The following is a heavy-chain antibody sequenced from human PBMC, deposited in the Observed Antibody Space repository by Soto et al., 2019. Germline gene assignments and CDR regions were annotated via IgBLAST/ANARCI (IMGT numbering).Heavy chain of an antibody. V-gene: IGHV1-18*04. CDR2: ISPLKGRT. J-gene: IGHJ1*01. CDR1: GYTFTRYG. Sequence: QVQLVQSGPDLKRPGASMKVSCKASGYTFTRYGISWVRQTPGQGLWWMAWISPLKGRTQYSQKAQGRVTLSTDTSSNTAYMEMTTLRVDDTAVYYCTMDYGDRPEYFKHWGQGTLVTVS. D-gene: IGHD4-17*01. CDR3: TMDYGDRPEYFKH.